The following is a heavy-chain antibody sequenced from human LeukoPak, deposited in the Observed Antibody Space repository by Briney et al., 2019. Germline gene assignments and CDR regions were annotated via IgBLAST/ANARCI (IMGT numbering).Heavy chain of an antibody. Sequence: PSETLSLTCTVSGGSISGSLYYWGWIRQPPGKGLEWIGAIYYSGRTYYNPSLKSRVTLSVATSRNQFSLKVTSVTAADTAVYYCARVGSPDYGDFGMLGFWGQGTLVTVSS. D-gene: IGHD4-17*01. CDR1: GGSISGSLYY. CDR3: ARVGSPDYGDFGMLGF. CDR2: IYYSGRT. J-gene: IGHJ4*02. V-gene: IGHV4-39*07.